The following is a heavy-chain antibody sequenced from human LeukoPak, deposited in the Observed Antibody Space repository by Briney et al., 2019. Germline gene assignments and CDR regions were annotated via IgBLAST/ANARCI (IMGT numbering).Heavy chain of an antibody. J-gene: IGHJ4*02. V-gene: IGHV3-23*01. Sequence: GGSLRLSCAASGFTFSSYVMSWVRQAPGKGLEWVSFISASGGSTYYAGSVKGRFTISRDNSKNTLFLQMSSLRAEDTAVYYCAKTRPLDSSSWSHGDYWGQGTLVTVSS. CDR1: GFTFSSYV. CDR3: AKTRPLDSSSWSHGDY. D-gene: IGHD6-13*01. CDR2: ISASGGST.